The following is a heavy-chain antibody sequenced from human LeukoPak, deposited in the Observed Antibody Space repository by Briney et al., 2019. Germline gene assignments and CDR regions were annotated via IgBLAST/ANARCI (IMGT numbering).Heavy chain of an antibody. CDR2: INHSGST. Sequence: SETLSLTCAVYGGSFSGYYWSWIRQPPGKGLEWIGEINHSGSTNYNPSLKSRVTISVDTSKNQFSLKLSSVTAADTAVYYCARGLDSGSYGLDYWGQGTLVTVSS. J-gene: IGHJ4*02. CDR1: GGSFSGYY. CDR3: ARGLDSGSYGLDY. V-gene: IGHV4-34*01. D-gene: IGHD1-26*01.